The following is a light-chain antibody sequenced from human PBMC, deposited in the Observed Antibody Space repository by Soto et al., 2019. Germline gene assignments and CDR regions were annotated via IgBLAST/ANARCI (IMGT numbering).Light chain of an antibody. CDR3: HQYHNWPPGT. J-gene: IGKJ2*01. V-gene: IGKV3-15*01. Sequence: ETVMTQSPATLSVSPGGRATLSCRASQSVSNDLAWYQQKPGQAPRLLIYDASTRATGIPARFSGSGSGTEFTLAISSRQAEDFAVYYCHQYHNWPPGTFGQGTKRQIK. CDR1: QSVSND. CDR2: DAS.